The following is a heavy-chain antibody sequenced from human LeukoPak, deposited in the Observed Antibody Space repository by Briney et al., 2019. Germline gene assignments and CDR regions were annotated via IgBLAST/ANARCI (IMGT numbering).Heavy chain of an antibody. CDR3: ARVGQEWLVPYYFDY. Sequence: GGSLRLSCAASGFTFSSYSMNWVRQAPGKGLEWVSYISSSSYTIYYADSVKGRFTISRDNAKNSLYLQMNSLRAEDTAVYYCARVGQEWLVPYYFDYWGQGTLVTVSS. CDR1: GFTFSSYS. D-gene: IGHD6-19*01. CDR2: ISSSSYTI. J-gene: IGHJ4*02. V-gene: IGHV3-48*04.